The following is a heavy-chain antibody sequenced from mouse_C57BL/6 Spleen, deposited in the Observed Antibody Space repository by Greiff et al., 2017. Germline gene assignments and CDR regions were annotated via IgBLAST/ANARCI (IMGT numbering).Heavy chain of an antibody. V-gene: IGHV5-4*01. CDR2: ISDGGSYT. CDR3: ARDRRGYWYFDV. J-gene: IGHJ1*03. Sequence: EVKVEESGGGLVKPGGSLKLSCAASGFTFSSYAMSWVRQTPEKRLEWVATISDGGSYTYYPDNVKGRFTISRDNAKNNLYLQMSHLKSEDTAMYYCARDRRGYWYFDVWGTGTTVTVSS. CDR1: GFTFSSYA.